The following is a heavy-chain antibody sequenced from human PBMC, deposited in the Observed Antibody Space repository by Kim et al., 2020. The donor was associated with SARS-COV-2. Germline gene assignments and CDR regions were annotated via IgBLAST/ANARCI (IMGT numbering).Heavy chain of an antibody. Sequence: ASVKVSCKASGYTFTSYGISWVRQAPGQGLEWMGWISAYNGNTNYAQKLQGRVTMTTDTSTSTAYMELRSLRSDDTAVYHCARALAVAGTTTDFDYWGQGTLVTVSS. CDR2: ISAYNGNT. J-gene: IGHJ4*02. CDR3: ARALAVAGTTTDFDY. V-gene: IGHV1-18*01. CDR1: GYTFTSYG. D-gene: IGHD6-19*01.